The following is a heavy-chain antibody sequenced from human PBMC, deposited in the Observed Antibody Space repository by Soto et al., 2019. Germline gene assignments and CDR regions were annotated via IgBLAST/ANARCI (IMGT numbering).Heavy chain of an antibody. V-gene: IGHV4-4*02. J-gene: IGHJ4*02. Sequence: PSEALSPTCGISGDSINSPNWWTWVRQPPGEGREWIGEIYHSGSTNYNPSLKSRVTISLGKSKNQFSLRLRSLTAADTAIYYCARHDDYSPFDYWGQGILVTVSS. CDR2: IYHSGST. CDR1: GDSINSPNW. CDR3: ARHDDYSPFDY. D-gene: IGHD2-15*01.